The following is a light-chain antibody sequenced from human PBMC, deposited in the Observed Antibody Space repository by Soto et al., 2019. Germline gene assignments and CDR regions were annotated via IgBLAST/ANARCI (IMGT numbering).Light chain of an antibody. CDR3: QQYGSVPLT. V-gene: IGKV3-20*01. CDR2: GAS. Sequence: EIVLTQSPGTLSLSPGERATLSCRDSESVSTNYLAWYQQKPGQAPRLLISGASSRATGIPDRFSGSGSGADFTLTINRLEPEDFAVYYCQQYGSVPLTFGGGTKVEIK. CDR1: ESVSTNY. J-gene: IGKJ4*01.